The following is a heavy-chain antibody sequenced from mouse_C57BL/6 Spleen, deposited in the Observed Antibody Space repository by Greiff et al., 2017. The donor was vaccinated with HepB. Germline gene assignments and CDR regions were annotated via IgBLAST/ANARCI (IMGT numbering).Heavy chain of an antibody. CDR3: ARGGIYYYGSNWYFDV. J-gene: IGHJ1*03. CDR1: GYTFTSYW. CDR2: IDPSDSYT. Sequence: QVQLKQPGAELVMPGASVKLSCKASGYTFTSYWMHWVKQRPGQGLEWIGEIDPSDSYTNYNQKFKGKSTLTVDKSSSTAYMQLSSLTSEDSAVYYCARGGIYYYGSNWYFDVWGTGTTVTVSS. D-gene: IGHD1-1*01. V-gene: IGHV1-69*01.